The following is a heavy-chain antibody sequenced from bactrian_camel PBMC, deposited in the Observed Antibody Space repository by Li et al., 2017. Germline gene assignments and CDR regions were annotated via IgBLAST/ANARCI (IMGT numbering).Heavy chain of an antibody. CDR3: ASGGGFRPLPRPPADYSY. CDR2: ILTASNVA. J-gene: IGHJ6*01. Sequence: QVQLVESGGGSVQPGGSLTLTRTASTFSAADGRHSVAWFRQFPGKEREGVAEILTASNVAYIGVPVRGRFTISRDNAKKTVYLQMRNLKPEDTGMYYCASGGGFRPLPRPPADYSYWGQGTQVTVS. V-gene: IGHV3S6*01. D-gene: IGHD3*01. CDR1: TFSAADGRHS.